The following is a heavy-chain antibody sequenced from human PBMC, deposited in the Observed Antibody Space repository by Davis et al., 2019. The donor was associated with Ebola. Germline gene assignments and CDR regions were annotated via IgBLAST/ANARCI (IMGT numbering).Heavy chain of an antibody. J-gene: IGHJ4*02. CDR1: GYTFTSYG. Sequence: ASVKVSCKASGYTFTSYGISWVRQAPGQGLEWMGWISAYNGNTNYAQKLQGGVTMTTDTSTSTAYMELRSLRSDDTAVYYCARDSRPTYYYDSSGKTQVDYWGQGTLVTVSS. CDR3: ARDSRPTYYYDSSGKTQVDY. V-gene: IGHV1-18*01. CDR2: ISAYNGNT. D-gene: IGHD3-22*01.